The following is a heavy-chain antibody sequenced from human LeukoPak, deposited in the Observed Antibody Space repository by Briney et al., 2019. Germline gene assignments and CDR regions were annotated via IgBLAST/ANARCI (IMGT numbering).Heavy chain of an antibody. Sequence: SETLSLTCTVSGGSISSSSYYWGWIRQPPGKGLEWIGSIYYSGSTYYNPSLKSRVTISVDPSKNQFSLNLTSVTAADTAVYYCARGNRIVGASYFDYWGQGTLVTVSS. V-gene: IGHV4-39*07. J-gene: IGHJ4*02. D-gene: IGHD1-26*01. CDR2: IYYSGST. CDR3: ARGNRIVGASYFDY. CDR1: GGSISSSSYY.